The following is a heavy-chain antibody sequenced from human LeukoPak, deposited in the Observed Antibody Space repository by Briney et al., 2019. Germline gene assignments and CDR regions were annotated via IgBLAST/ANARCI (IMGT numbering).Heavy chain of an antibody. CDR3: ARDPRGIRALVDYFDY. Sequence: GGSLRLSCAASGFTFSDYYMSWIRQAPGKGLEWVSYISSSGSTIHYADSVKGRFTISRDNAKNSLYLQMSSLRAEDTAMYYCARDPRGIRALVDYFDYWGQGILVIVSS. CDR1: GFTFSDYY. V-gene: IGHV3-11*01. J-gene: IGHJ4*02. D-gene: IGHD5-18*01. CDR2: ISSSGSTI.